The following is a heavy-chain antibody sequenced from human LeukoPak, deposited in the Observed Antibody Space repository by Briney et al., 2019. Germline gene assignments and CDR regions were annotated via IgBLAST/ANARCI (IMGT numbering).Heavy chain of an antibody. J-gene: IGHJ6*03. V-gene: IGHV1-2*06. CDR2: INPNSGDT. CDR3: VRDSSILSVDYYYYMDV. CDR1: GYTFTGYY. Sequence: ASVKVSCKASGYTFTGYYVHWVRQAPGQGLEWMGRINPNSGDTKYAQNFQGRVTMTRDTSITTAYMELSRLTSDDTAVYYCVRDSSILSVDYYYYMDVWPKGTTVTVSS. D-gene: IGHD6-19*01.